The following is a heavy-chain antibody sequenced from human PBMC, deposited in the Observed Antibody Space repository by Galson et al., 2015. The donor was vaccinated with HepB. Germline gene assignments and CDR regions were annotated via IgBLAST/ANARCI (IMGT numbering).Heavy chain of an antibody. CDR3: ARDLKDHDSSGNYYFDY. D-gene: IGHD3-22*01. CDR1: GYSISSGYY. Sequence: SETLSLTCAVSGYSISSGYYWGWIRQPPGKGLEWIGSIYHSGSTYYNPSLKSRVSISVDTSKNQFSLRLSSVTAADTAVYYCARDLKDHDSSGNYYFDYWGQGTLVTVSS. V-gene: IGHV4-38-2*02. J-gene: IGHJ4*02. CDR2: IYHSGST.